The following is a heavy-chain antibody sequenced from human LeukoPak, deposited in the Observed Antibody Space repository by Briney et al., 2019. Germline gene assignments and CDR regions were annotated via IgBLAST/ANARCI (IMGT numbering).Heavy chain of an antibody. CDR3: AKGGLRFLEWLFDY. CDR1: GFTFSSYA. D-gene: IGHD3-3*01. J-gene: IGHJ4*02. CDR2: ISGSGGST. Sequence: GGSLRLSCAASGFTFSSYAMSWVRQAPGKGLGWVSAISGSGGSTYYADSVKGRFTISSDNSKNTLYLQMNSLRAEDTAVYYCAKGGLRFLEWLFDYWGQGTLVTVSS. V-gene: IGHV3-23*01.